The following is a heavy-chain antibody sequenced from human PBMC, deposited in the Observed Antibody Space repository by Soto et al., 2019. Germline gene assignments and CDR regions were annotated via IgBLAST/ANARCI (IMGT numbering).Heavy chain of an antibody. J-gene: IGHJ4*02. CDR1: GASITSDY. D-gene: IGHD3-9*01. V-gene: IGHV4-59*01. Sequence: SETLSLTCTVSGASITSDYWSWIRQPPGKGLEWIGCIYDSGNTRYNPSLKSRVAISEDTPKNQFSLNLNSVSAADTAMYYCTRGTDSRKTGYWGRGTLVTVSS. CDR3: TRGTDSRKTGY. CDR2: IYDSGNT.